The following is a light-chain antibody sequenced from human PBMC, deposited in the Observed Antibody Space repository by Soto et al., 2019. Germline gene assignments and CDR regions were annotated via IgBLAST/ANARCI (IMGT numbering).Light chain of an antibody. CDR1: QSVSSY. CDR2: DAS. CDR3: QQRSNWFT. V-gene: IGKV3-11*01. Sequence: EIVLTQSPATLSLSPGERATLSCRASQSVSSYLAWYQLKPGQAPRLLIYDASNRATGIPARFSGSGSGTDFTLTISSLEPEDFAVYYCQQRSNWFTFGPGTKVDIK. J-gene: IGKJ3*01.